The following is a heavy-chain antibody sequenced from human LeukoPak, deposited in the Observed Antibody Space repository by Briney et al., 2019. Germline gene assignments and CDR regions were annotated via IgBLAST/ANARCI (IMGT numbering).Heavy chain of an antibody. CDR3: ARGRFGIVSYYYMDV. Sequence: SETLSLTCTVSGGSISSGSYYWSWIRQPGGKGLGWFVRIYTSGSTNYNPSLKSRVTISVDTSKNQFSLKLSSVTAADTAVYYCARGRFGIVSYYYMDVWDKGTTVTVSS. D-gene: IGHD3-22*01. CDR2: IYTSGST. J-gene: IGHJ6*03. CDR1: GGSISSGSYY. V-gene: IGHV4-61*02.